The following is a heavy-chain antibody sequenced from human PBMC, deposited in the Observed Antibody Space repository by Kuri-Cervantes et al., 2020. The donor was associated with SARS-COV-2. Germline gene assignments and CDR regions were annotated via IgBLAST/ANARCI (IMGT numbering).Heavy chain of an antibody. Sequence: GGSLRLSCAASGFTFSSYAVSWVRQAPGKGLEWVSAISGSGGSTYYADSVKGRFTISRDNSKNTLYLQMNSLRAEDTAVYYCAYGTYYDILTGYLDFDYWGQGTLVTVSS. J-gene: IGHJ4*02. CDR2: ISGSGGST. V-gene: IGHV3-23*01. CDR1: GFTFSSYA. CDR3: AYGTYYDILTGYLDFDY. D-gene: IGHD3-9*01.